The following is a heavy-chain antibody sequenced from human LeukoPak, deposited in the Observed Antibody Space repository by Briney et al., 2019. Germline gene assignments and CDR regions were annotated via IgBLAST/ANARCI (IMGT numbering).Heavy chain of an antibody. CDR1: GGSISSYY. CDR3: AREREGPYGYLDY. J-gene: IGHJ4*02. CDR2: IYYSGST. V-gene: IGHV4-59*12. Sequence: SETLSLTCTVSGGSISSYYWSWIRQPPGKGLEWIGYIYYSGSTNYNPSLKSRVTISVDTSKNQFSLTLSSATAADTAVYYCAREREGPYGYLDYWGQGTLVTVSS. D-gene: IGHD4-17*01.